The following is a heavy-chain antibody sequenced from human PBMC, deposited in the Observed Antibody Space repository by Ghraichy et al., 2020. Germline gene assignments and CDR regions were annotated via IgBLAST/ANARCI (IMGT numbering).Heavy chain of an antibody. Sequence: SETLSLTCAVYGGSFSGYYWSWIRQPPGKGLEWIGEINHSGSTNYNPSLKSRVTISVDTSKNQFSLKLSSVTAADTAVYYCASIDYDSSGYSQFDYWGQGTLVTVSS. CDR2: INHSGST. V-gene: IGHV4-34*01. D-gene: IGHD3-22*01. CDR3: ASIDYDSSGYSQFDY. CDR1: GGSFSGYY. J-gene: IGHJ4*02.